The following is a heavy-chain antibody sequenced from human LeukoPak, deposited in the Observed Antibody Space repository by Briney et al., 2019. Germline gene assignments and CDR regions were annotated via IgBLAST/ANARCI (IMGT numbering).Heavy chain of an antibody. J-gene: IGHJ4*02. CDR1: GFSFSDHY. CDR2: ISSSRSFT. D-gene: IGHD5-18*01. CDR3: ARLRGYSYGLDY. V-gene: IGHV3-11*03. Sequence: GGSLRLSCAASGFSFSDHYMSWIRQAPGKGLEWVSYISSSRSFTNYADSVKGRFTISRDTAKNSLYLQMDSLRAEDTAVYYCARLRGYSYGLDYWGQGILVTVSS.